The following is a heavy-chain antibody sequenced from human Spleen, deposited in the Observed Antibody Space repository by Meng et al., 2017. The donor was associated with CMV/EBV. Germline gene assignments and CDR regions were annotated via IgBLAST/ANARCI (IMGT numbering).Heavy chain of an antibody. Sequence: GGSLRLSCAASGFTFSSYAMHWVRQAPGKGLEWVAVIWYDGSNKYYADSVKGRFTISRDNSKNTLYLQMNSLRAEDTAVYYCARDITGTTYYYGMDVWGQGTTVTVSS. CDR1: GFTFSSYA. CDR3: ARDITGTTYYYGMDV. J-gene: IGHJ6*02. D-gene: IGHD1-7*01. CDR2: IWYDGSNK. V-gene: IGHV3-30*04.